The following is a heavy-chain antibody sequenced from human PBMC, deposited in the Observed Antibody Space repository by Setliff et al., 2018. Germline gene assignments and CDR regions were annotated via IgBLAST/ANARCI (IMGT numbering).Heavy chain of an antibody. D-gene: IGHD3-3*01. CDR2: IHTKGGT. V-gene: IGHV4-4*08. J-gene: IGHJ4*02. Sequence: SETLSLTCSVAGGSMTDFFWHWFRRPPGKGLEWIGYIHTKGGTNYRPSLKSRVTMSVDRSRNQFSLTLSSVSAADMAVYYCARGLNTESWTPLYWSPGTLVTVSS. CDR3: ARGLNTESWTPLY. CDR1: GGSMTDFF.